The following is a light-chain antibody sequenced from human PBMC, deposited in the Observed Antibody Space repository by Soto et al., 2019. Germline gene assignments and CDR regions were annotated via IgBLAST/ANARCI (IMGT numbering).Light chain of an antibody. CDR2: DVS. CDR3: SSYTSSSPLYV. V-gene: IGLV2-14*04. Sequence: GYLAQVVATSSTGTSSDVGGYNYVSWYQQHPGKAPKLMIYDVSNRPSGVSNRFSGSKSGNTASLTISGLQAEDEADYYCSSYTSSSPLYVFGTGTKVTVL. CDR1: SSDVGGYNY. J-gene: IGLJ1*01.